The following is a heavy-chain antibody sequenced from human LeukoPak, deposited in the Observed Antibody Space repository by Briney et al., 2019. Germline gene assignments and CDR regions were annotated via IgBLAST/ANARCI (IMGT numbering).Heavy chain of an antibody. J-gene: IGHJ4*02. CDR1: GFTFSSYA. Sequence: RGSLRLSCAASGFTFSSYAMSWVRHALGKGLEWVSAISDNGVSTYYEDLGKGLSTLSKDTANTKLYLQINSRRAEDTAVYYWAKVLWVDVPNTRLFDYWGQGTLVTVSS. V-gene: IGHV3-23*01. D-gene: IGHD2-8*01. CDR2: ISDNGVST. CDR3: AKVLWVDVPNTRLFDY.